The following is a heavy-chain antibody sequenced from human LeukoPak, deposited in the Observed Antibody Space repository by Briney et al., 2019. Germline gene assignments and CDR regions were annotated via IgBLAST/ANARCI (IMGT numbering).Heavy chain of an antibody. CDR2: ISGSGGST. Sequence: GGSLRLSCAASGFTFSSYAMSWVRQAPGKGLEWVSAISGSGGSTYYADSVKGRFTISRDNSKNTLYLQMNSLRAEDTAVYYCAKDQVCGYSYGIFDYWGQGTLVTVSS. J-gene: IGHJ4*02. CDR1: GFTFSSYA. V-gene: IGHV3-23*01. D-gene: IGHD5-18*01. CDR3: AKDQVCGYSYGIFDY.